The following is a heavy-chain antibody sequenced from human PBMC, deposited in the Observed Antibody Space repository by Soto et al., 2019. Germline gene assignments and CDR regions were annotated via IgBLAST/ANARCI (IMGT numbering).Heavy chain of an antibody. CDR3: SHRRGMIMDV. V-gene: IGHV2-5*02. CDR2: ISGDDEK. D-gene: IGHD3-16*01. CDR1: GFSLITGGVS. J-gene: IGHJ6*02. Sequence: QITLKESGPTQVKPTQTLTLTCTFSGFSLITGGVSVAWIRQPPGKALEWLALISGDDEKRYSPSLKSRLTITKDTTKNQVVFTTTNMDPLDTATYYCSHRRGMIMDVWGQGTTVTVSS.